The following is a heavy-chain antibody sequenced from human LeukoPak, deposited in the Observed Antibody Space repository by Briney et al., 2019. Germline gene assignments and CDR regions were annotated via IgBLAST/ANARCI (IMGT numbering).Heavy chain of an antibody. CDR3: ARLPLIRGITGPFDI. J-gene: IGHJ3*02. Sequence: GGSLRLSCAASGFTFSSFWMTWVRQAPGKGVEWVANIDHDGNEKDYVDSLKGRFTISRDNAKNSLYLQMSSLRAEDTAVYYCARLPLIRGITGPFDIWGQGTMVTVS. CDR2: IDHDGNEK. V-gene: IGHV3-7*01. CDR1: GFTFSSFW. D-gene: IGHD5-24*01.